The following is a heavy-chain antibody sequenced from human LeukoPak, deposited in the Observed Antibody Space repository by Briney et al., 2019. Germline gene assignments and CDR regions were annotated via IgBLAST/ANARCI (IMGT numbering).Heavy chain of an antibody. Sequence: PVGSLRLSCAASGFTFSDYTINCVRQAPGGGLECVSAISSSGGSTYSADSVKGRFTISRDNSKNTVYLQMTPLRAEDRAVYYCARTSDYRFEYWGQGNLVTVSS. CDR2: ISSSGGST. CDR1: GFTFSDYT. CDR3: ARTSDYRFEY. J-gene: IGHJ4*02. V-gene: IGHV3-23*01. D-gene: IGHD3/OR15-3a*01.